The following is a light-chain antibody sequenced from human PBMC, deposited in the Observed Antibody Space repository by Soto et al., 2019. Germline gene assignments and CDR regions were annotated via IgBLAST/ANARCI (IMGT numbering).Light chain of an antibody. V-gene: IGKV3-11*01. Sequence: ETVLTQSPATLSLSPGERATLSCRASQSISRDLAWYQQKPGQPPRLLICDVSNRATGVPARFSGSGSGTDFTLTISTLELKVFAVYYCQKRKNWPLTFGKGTRGDI. CDR1: QSISRD. CDR3: QKRKNWPLT. J-gene: IGKJ1*01. CDR2: DVS.